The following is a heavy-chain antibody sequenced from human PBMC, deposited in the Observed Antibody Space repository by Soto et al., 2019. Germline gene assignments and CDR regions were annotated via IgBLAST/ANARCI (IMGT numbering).Heavy chain of an antibody. CDR1: GYTFTSYG. J-gene: IGHJ5*02. CDR3: ERLSSSWYGIWLDP. V-gene: IGHV1-18*04. Sequence: QVQLVQSGAEVKKPGASVTVSCKASGYTFTSYGIRWVRQAPGPGLEWMGWISAYNGNPNYAQKLQGRVTMTTDTVTSTAYMELRSLRSADTPVYYCERLSSSWYGIWLDPWGQGTLVTVSS. D-gene: IGHD6-13*01. CDR2: ISAYNGNP.